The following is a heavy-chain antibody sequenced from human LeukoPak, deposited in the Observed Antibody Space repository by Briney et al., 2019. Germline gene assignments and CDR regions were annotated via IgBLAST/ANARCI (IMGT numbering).Heavy chain of an antibody. CDR2: IYTSGST. V-gene: IGHV4-61*02. D-gene: IGHD3-10*01. J-gene: IGHJ5*02. CDR3: ARSGIVRGVMSRWFDP. CDR1: GGSISSGSYY. Sequence: SETLSLTCTVSGGSISSGSYYWSWIRQPAGKGLEWIGRIYTSGSTNYNPSLKSRVTISVDTSKNQFSLKLSSVTAADTAVYYCARSGIVRGVMSRWFDPWGQGTLVTVSS.